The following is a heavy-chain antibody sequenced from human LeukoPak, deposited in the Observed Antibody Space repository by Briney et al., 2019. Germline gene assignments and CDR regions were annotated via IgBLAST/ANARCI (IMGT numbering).Heavy chain of an antibody. CDR1: GGTFSIYA. CDR3: ARSDIVVVPAAIQYNWFDP. J-gene: IGHJ5*02. D-gene: IGHD2-2*02. CDR2: IIPIFGTA. V-gene: IGHV1-69*05. Sequence: ASVKVSCKASGGTFSIYAISWVRQAPGQGLEWMGGIIPIFGTANYAQKFQGRVTITTDESTSTAYMELSSLRSEDTAVYYCARSDIVVVPAAIQYNWFDPWGQGTLVTVSS.